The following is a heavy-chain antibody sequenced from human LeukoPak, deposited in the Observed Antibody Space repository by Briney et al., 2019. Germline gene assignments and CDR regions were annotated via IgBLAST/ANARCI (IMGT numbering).Heavy chain of an antibody. D-gene: IGHD6-19*01. CDR2: ISYDGSNK. CDR3: AKSGSGWSAWDY. J-gene: IGHJ4*02. V-gene: IGHV3-30*18. Sequence: GGSLRLSCAASGFTFSSYGMHWVRQAPGKGLEWVAVISYDGSNKYYADSVKGRFTISRDNSKNTLYLQMNSLRAEDTAVYYCAKSGSGWSAWDYWGQGTLVTVSS. CDR1: GFTFSSYG.